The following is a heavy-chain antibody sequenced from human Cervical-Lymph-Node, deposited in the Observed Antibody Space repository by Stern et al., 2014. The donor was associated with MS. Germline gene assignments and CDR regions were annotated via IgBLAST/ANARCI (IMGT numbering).Heavy chain of an antibody. Sequence: VQLVESGGGVVQPGRSLRLSCAASGFIFSNYAMHWVRQPPGEGLEWVAVVSSDGANTYFADSEKGRFTISRDNSKNTLYLQMNSLKIEDTAIYYCASQIWGQGTMVTVSS. V-gene: IGHV3-30*01. J-gene: IGHJ3*02. CDR3: ASQI. CDR2: VSSDGANT. CDR1: GFIFSNYA.